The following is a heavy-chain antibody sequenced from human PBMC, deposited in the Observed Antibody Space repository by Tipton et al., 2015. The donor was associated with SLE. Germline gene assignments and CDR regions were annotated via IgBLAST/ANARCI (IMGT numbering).Heavy chain of an antibody. J-gene: IGHJ4*02. Sequence: SLRLSCAASGFTFRDYAMHWVRLVPGKGLEWVSSISWKMGVIDYADSVKGRFTISRDNAMNSLYLQMNSLRTEDTAFYYCAKAVYSYCSGDCSLPADSWGQGTLVIVSS. D-gene: IGHD2-21*01. CDR3: AKAVYSYCSGDCSLPADS. CDR2: ISWKMGVI. CDR1: GFTFRDYA. V-gene: IGHV3-9*01.